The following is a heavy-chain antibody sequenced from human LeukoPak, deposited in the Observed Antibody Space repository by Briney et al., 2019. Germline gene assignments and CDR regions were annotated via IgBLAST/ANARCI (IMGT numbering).Heavy chain of an antibody. V-gene: IGHV3-48*03. CDR3: AELGITMIGGV. CDR2: ISSSGSTI. J-gene: IGHJ6*04. CDR1: GFTFSSCE. D-gene: IGHD3-10*02. Sequence: PGGSLRLSCEASGFTFSSCEMNWVRRAPGKGLEWVSYISSSGSTIYYADSVKGRFTISRDNAKNSLYLQMNSLRAEDTAVYYCAELGITMIGGVWGKGTTVTISS.